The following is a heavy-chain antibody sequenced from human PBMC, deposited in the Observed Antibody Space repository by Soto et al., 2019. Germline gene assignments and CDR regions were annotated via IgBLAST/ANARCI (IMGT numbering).Heavy chain of an antibody. CDR2: IWYDGSNK. CDR3: ARGPDTAMVIRYYGMDV. J-gene: IGHJ6*02. V-gene: IGHV3-33*01. CDR1: GFTFSSYG. Sequence: QVQLVESGGGVVQPGRSLRLSCAASGFTFSSYGMHWVRQAPGKGLEWVAVIWYDGSNKYYADSVKGRFTISRDNSKNTLYLQMNSLRAEDTAVYYCARGPDTAMVIRYYGMDVWGQVTTVTVSS. D-gene: IGHD5-18*01.